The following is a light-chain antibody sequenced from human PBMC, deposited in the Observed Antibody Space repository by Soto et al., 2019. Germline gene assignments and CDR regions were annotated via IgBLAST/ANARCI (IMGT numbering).Light chain of an antibody. J-gene: IGLJ2*01. Sequence: QSALTQPRSVSGSPGQSVAISCTGTSSDVGGYNYVSWYQQHPGRAHKLLIYDVSERPSGVPDRFSGSKSGYTASLTISGLQAEDEAYYYCCSYAGPNMLIFGGGTKLTVL. CDR3: CSYAGPNMLI. CDR2: DVS. CDR1: SSDVGGYNY. V-gene: IGLV2-11*01.